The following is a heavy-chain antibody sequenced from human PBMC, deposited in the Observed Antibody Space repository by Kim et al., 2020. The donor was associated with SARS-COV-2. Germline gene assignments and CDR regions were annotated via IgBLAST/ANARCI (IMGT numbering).Heavy chain of an antibody. J-gene: IGHJ4*02. D-gene: IGHD3-10*01. V-gene: IGHV3-66*01. CDR3: ARADHGELESFDY. Sequence: ADAVKGRFTISRDNSKSTLYIQMNSLRAEDTAVYYCARADHGELESFDYWGQGTLVTVSS.